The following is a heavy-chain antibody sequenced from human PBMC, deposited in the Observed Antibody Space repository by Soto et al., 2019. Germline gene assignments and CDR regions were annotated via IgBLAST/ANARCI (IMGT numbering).Heavy chain of an antibody. J-gene: IGHJ4*02. CDR1: GYTFITYG. D-gene: IGHD1-26*01. V-gene: IGHV1-18*01. CDR2: ISPYNGKT. Sequence: QVQLVQSAAEVKTPGASVKVSCKASGYTFITYGINWVRQAPGQGLEWMGWISPYNGKTIYARRHQGRVTMTTDTSTGTAYMELRSLRSDDTAVHYCARDQTGGSYVPVAPGFWGQGTLVTVSS. CDR3: ARDQTGGSYVPVAPGF.